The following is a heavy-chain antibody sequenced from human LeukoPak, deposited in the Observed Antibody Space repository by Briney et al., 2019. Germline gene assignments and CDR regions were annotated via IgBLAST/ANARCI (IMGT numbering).Heavy chain of an antibody. J-gene: IGHJ4*02. Sequence: SSETLSLTCTVSGGSISSSYWSWIRQAPGKGLEWMGYIYYGGRTNYNPSLKRRVTISVDTSKKEIFLKLSSVIAADTAVYYCARVAAAGPIDYWGQGTLVTVSS. V-gene: IGHV4-59*01. CDR2: IYYGGRT. CDR1: GGSISSSY. CDR3: ARVAAAGPIDY. D-gene: IGHD6-13*01.